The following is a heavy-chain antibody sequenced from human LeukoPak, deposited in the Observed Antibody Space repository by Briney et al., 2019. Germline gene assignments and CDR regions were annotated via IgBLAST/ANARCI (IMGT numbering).Heavy chain of an antibody. V-gene: IGHV3-43*01. J-gene: IGHJ4*01. CDR2: INWDGGST. CDR3: AKDLGKVIAAAGTSGFDS. D-gene: IGHD6-13*01. CDR1: GFNFDDYT. Sequence: GGSLRLSCAASGFNFDDYTMHWVRQIPGKSLEWVSLINWDGGSTFYADSVKGRFTISRDTRKNFLYLQMISLRTEDTALYYCAKDLGKVIAAAGTSGFDSWGRGTLVAVSS.